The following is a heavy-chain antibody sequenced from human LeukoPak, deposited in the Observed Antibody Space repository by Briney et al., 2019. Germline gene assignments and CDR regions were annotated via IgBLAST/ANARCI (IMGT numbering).Heavy chain of an antibody. CDR2: IYYSGSA. CDR1: GDSISSNGYY. CDR3: ARHRGYNYGLVYH. Sequence: SETLSLTCTVSGDSISSNGYYWGWIRQPPGKGLEWIGSIYYSGSAYYNPSLKSRVTISVDTSKNQFSLRLSFVTAADTAVYYCARHRGYNYGLVYHWGQGTLVTVSS. D-gene: IGHD5-18*01. J-gene: IGHJ5*02. V-gene: IGHV4-39*01.